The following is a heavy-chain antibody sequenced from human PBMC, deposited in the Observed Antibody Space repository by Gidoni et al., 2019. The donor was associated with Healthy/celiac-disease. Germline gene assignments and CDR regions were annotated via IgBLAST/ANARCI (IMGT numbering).Heavy chain of an antibody. CDR2: ISYDGSNK. CDR1: AFTFSRYA. CDR3: ARDGNYGDYPGVFDY. Sequence: QVQLVASGGGVVPPGRSLSPSCAASAFTFSRYAMPWVRQPPGKGLEWVAVISYDGSNKYYADSVKGRFTISRDNSKNTLYLQMNSLRAEDTAVYYCARDGNYGDYPGVFDYWGQGTLVTVSS. D-gene: IGHD4-17*01. V-gene: IGHV3-30*04. J-gene: IGHJ4*02.